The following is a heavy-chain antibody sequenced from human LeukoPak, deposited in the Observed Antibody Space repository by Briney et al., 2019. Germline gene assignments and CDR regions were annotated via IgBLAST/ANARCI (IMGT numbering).Heavy chain of an antibody. CDR1: GRPFSGYY. CDR2: INHRGST. Sequence: SDPLTLPCTVCGRPFSGYYWSWIRQPPGKALEWIGEINHRGSTSYNPSRKSRVTISGHTSKHQLSLKLSSVTAADTAVYYYARCSLRYNYGFIADYGAEGTGDSVPS. CDR3: ARCSLRYNYGFIADY. V-gene: IGHV4-34*01. J-gene: IGHJ4*02. D-gene: IGHD5-18*01.